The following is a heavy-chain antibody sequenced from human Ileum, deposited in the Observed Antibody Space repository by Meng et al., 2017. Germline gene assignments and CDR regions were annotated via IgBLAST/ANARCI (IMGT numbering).Heavy chain of an antibody. Sequence: GTTLVRPSQTRPLTRTISGGPRHTGIYSFILISQPPRKGLTCIAYTYFSGSTKYNASLKSRVSISVDTSKKQFSLNLTSVTAADTAVYYCARGHYDKYFDSWGQGTLVTVSS. CDR3: ARGHYDKYFDS. V-gene: IGHV4-61*01. CDR2: TYFSGST. J-gene: IGHJ4*02. CDR1: GGPRHTGIYS. D-gene: IGHD3-22*01.